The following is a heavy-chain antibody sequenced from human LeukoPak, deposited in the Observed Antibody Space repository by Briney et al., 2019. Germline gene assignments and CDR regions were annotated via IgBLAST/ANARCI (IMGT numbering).Heavy chain of an antibody. D-gene: IGHD4-17*01. CDR2: IIPIFGTA. CDR3: ARGGLGMTTVTKFDY. Sequence: SVKVSCKTSGGTFSSYAISWVRQAPGQGLEWMGGIIPIFGTANYAQKFQGRVTITADESTSTAYMELSSLRSEDTAVYYCARGGLGMTTVTKFDYWGQGTLVTVSS. V-gene: IGHV1-69*01. J-gene: IGHJ4*02. CDR1: GGTFSSYA.